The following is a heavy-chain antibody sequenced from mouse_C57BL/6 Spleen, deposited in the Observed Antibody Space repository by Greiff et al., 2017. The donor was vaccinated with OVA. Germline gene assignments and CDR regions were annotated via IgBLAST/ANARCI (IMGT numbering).Heavy chain of an antibody. J-gene: IGHJ4*01. CDR1: GYTFTSYW. Sequence: VQLQQPGTELVKPGASVKLSCKASGYTFTSYWMHWVKQRPGQGLEWIGNINPSNGGTNYNEKFKSKATLTVDKSSSTAYMQLSSLTSEDSAVYYCARSSGLFYYAMDYWGQGTSVTVSS. CDR3: ARSSGLFYYAMDY. V-gene: IGHV1-53*01. D-gene: IGHD3-2*02. CDR2: INPSNGGT.